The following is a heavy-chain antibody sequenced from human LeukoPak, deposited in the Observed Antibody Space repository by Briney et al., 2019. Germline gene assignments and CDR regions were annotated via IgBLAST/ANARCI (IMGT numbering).Heavy chain of an antibody. D-gene: IGHD3-10*01. CDR2: IIPIFGTA. J-gene: IGHJ4*02. Sequence: ASVKVSCKASGGTFSSYAISWVRQAPGQGLEWMGGIIPIFGTANYAQKFQGRVTITADKSTSTAYMELRSLRSDDTAVYYCARDMVRGVIALDAFDYWGQGTLVTVSS. CDR1: GGTFSSYA. CDR3: ARDMVRGVIALDAFDY. V-gene: IGHV1-69*06.